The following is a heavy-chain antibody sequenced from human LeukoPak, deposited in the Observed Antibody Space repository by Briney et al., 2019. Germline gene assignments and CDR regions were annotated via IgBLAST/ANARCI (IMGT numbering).Heavy chain of an antibody. CDR3: ARCLVGSSWYELSPHGDCYMDY. D-gene: IGHD6-13*01. CDR2: IIPILGIA. V-gene: IGHV1-69*04. CDR1: GGTFSSYA. J-gene: IGHJ4*02. Sequence: VASVKVSCKASGGTFSSYAISWVRQAPGQGLEWMGRIIPILGIANYAQKFQGRVTITADKSTSTAYMELSSLRSEDTAVYYCARCLVGSSWYELSPHGDCYMDYWGQGTLVTVSS.